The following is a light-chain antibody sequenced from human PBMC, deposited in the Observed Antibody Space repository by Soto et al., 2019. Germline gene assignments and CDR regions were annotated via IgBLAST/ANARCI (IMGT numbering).Light chain of an antibody. CDR3: HQYDTLPPI. CDR2: DAS. CDR1: QDISNF. Sequence: IQMTQSPSSLSASVGDRVTITCQASQDISNFLNWYQHKPGKAHKLLIYDASNLETGVPSRFIVSGSGTDFPCALGSLHLEDIATYYCHQYDTLPPIFGGGTKVEIK. J-gene: IGKJ4*01. V-gene: IGKV1-33*01.